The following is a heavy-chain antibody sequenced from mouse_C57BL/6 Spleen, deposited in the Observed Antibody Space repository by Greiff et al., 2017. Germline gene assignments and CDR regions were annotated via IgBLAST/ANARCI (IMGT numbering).Heavy chain of an antibody. J-gene: IGHJ3*01. CDR3: ARSNDYDGAWFAY. Sequence: VQLQQSGAELVKPGASVKISCKASGYAFSSYWLNWVKQRPGQGLEWIGQIYPGDGDTNYNGKFKGKATLTADKSSSTAYMQLSSLTSEDSAVYFCARSNDYDGAWFAYWGQGTLVTVSA. CDR1: GYAFSSYW. D-gene: IGHD2-4*01. V-gene: IGHV1-80*01. CDR2: IYPGDGDT.